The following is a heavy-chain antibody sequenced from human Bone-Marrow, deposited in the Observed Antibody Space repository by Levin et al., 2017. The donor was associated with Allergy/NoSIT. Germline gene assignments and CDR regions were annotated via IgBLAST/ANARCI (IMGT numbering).Heavy chain of an antibody. J-gene: IGHJ6*02. D-gene: IGHD1-1*01. Sequence: PGGSLRLSCAASGFIFPRYDMHWVREVTGKGLEWVSAIGTAGDTFYASSVKGRFTISRDNARYSFYLQMNSLTAGDTAVYFCARAPPRNHWSDSDGMDVWGQGTTVTVSS. CDR2: IGTAGDT. CDR1: GFIFPRYD. V-gene: IGHV3-13*01. CDR3: ARAPPRNHWSDSDGMDV.